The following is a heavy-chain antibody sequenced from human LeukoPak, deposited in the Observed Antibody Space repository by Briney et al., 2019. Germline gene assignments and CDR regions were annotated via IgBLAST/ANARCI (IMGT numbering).Heavy chain of an antibody. V-gene: IGHV4-59*01. CDR2: IHYSGIT. J-gene: IGHJ4*02. CDR1: GGSISSYY. Sequence: KPSETLSLTCTVSGGSISSYYWSWIRQPPGKGLEWIGYIHYSGITNYNPSLRGRVTISVDTSKNQFSLKLSSVTAADTAVYYCARVSRDSSGWFPNFDFWGQGTLVTVSS. CDR3: ARVSRDSSGWFPNFDF. D-gene: IGHD6-19*01.